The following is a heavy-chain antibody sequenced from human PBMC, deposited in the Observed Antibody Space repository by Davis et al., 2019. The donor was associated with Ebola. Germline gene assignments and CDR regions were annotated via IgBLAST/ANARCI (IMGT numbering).Heavy chain of an antibody. D-gene: IGHD2-15*01. V-gene: IGHV3-30*04. CDR3: ARDRVVAAFDY. CDR2: ISYDGSNK. CDR1: GFTFSSYA. J-gene: IGHJ4*02. Sequence: GESLKISCAASGFTFSSYAMHWVRQAPGKGLEWVAIISYDGSNKYYADSVKGRFTISSDNSKNTLYLQMNSLRAEDTAVYYCARDRVVAAFDYWGQGTLVTVSS.